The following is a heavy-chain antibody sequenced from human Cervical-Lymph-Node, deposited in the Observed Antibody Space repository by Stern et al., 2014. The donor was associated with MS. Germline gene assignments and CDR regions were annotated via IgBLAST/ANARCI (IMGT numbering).Heavy chain of an antibody. D-gene: IGHD5-24*01. CDR2: IIPNNGDT. V-gene: IGHV1-2*02. J-gene: IGHJ4*02. CDR3: AKDGYNY. Sequence: QVQLGQSGAEVKKPGASVKVSCKASGYTFTGYYIHWVRHAPGQGLEWMGWIIPNNGDTNYAQNFQGRVTMTRDTSISAAYMELSRLRSDDTAVYYCAKDGYNYWGQGTLVTVSS. CDR1: GYTFTGYY.